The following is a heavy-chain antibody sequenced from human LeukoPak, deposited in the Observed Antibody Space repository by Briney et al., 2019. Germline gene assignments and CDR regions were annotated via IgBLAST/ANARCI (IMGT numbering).Heavy chain of an antibody. D-gene: IGHD3-22*01. J-gene: IGHJ3*02. CDR3: ARVYYDSSRVNDAFDI. CDR1: GGSISSGGYS. Sequence: PSQTLSLTCAVSGGSISSGGYSWSWIRQPPGKGLEWIGYIYHSGSTYYNPSLKSRVTISVDRSKNQFSLKLSSVTAADTAVYYCARVYYDSSRVNDAFDIWGQGTMVTVSS. CDR2: IYHSGST. V-gene: IGHV4-30-2*01.